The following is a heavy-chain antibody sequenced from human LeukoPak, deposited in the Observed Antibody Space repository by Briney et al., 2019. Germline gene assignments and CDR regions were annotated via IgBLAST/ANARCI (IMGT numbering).Heavy chain of an antibody. Sequence: GGSLRLSCAASGFTFSSYGMHWVRQAPGKGLEWVAVISYDGSNKYYADSVKGRFAISRDNSKNTLYLQMNSLRAEDTAVYYCAKALDHAGLDYWGQGTLVTVSS. CDR3: AKALDHAGLDY. CDR1: GFTFSSYG. D-gene: IGHD1-14*01. V-gene: IGHV3-30*18. J-gene: IGHJ4*02. CDR2: ISYDGSNK.